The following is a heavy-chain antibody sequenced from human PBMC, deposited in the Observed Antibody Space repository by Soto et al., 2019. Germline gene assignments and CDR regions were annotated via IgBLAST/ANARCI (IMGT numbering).Heavy chain of an antibody. CDR3: ATLRHSSSSGYYYYYMDV. CDR1: GGTISSYY. Sequence: SETLSLTCPVSGGTISSYYWSWIRQPPGKGLEWIGYIYYSGSTNYNPSLKSRVTISVDTSKNQFSLKLSSVTAADTAVYYCATLRHSSSSGYYYYYMDVWGKGTTVTVSS. V-gene: IGHV4-59*08. J-gene: IGHJ6*03. CDR2: IYYSGST. D-gene: IGHD6-6*01.